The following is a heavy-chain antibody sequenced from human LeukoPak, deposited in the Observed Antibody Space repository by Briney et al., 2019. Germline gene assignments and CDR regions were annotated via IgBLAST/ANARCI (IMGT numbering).Heavy chain of an antibody. CDR3: AKDPFLSAAGRGIDY. D-gene: IGHD6-13*01. CDR1: GFTFSSYS. V-gene: IGHV3-23*01. J-gene: IGHJ4*02. Sequence: GGSLRLSCAASGFTFSSYSMNWVRQAPGKGLEWVSAIRGSGDITDYADSVKGRFTISRDNSKNTLYLQMNSLRAEDTAVYYCAKDPFLSAAGRGIDYWGQGTLVTVSS. CDR2: IRGSGDIT.